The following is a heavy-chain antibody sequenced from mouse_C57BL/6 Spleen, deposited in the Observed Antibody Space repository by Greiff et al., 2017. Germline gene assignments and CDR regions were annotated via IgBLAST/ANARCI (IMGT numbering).Heavy chain of an antibody. CDR1: GYTFTSYW. Sequence: VQLQQPGAELVRPGSSVKLSCKASGYTFTSYWMHWVKQRPIQGLEWIGNIDPSDSETHYNQKFKDKATLTVDKSSSTAYMQLSSLTSEDSAVYYCARWERNYWYFDVWGTGTTVTVSS. CDR2: IDPSDSET. J-gene: IGHJ1*03. V-gene: IGHV1-52*01. CDR3: ARWERNYWYFDV. D-gene: IGHD4-1*01.